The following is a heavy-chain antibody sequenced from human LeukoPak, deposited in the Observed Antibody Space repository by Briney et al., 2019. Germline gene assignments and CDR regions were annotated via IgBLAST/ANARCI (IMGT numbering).Heavy chain of an antibody. CDR2: INPNSGGT. V-gene: IGHV1-2*02. D-gene: IGHD3-3*01. CDR1: GYTFTSYG. J-gene: IGHJ4*02. Sequence: ASVKVSCKASGYTFTSYGISWVRQAPGQGLEWMGWINPNSGGTNYAQKFQGRVTMTRDTSISTAYMELSRLRSNDTAVYYCARVGASLRFYYFDYWGQGTLVTVSS. CDR3: ARVGASLRFYYFDY.